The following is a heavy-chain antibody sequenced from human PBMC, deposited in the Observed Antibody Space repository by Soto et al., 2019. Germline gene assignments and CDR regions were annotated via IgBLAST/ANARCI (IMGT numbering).Heavy chain of an antibody. CDR1: GYSFTSYW. CDR2: IDPSDSYT. Sequence: PGESLKISCKGSGYSFTSYWISWVRQMPGKGLEWMGRIDPSDSYTNYSPSFQGHVTISADKSISTAYLQWSSLKASDTAMYYCARRITMVRGVIADWFDPWGQGTLVTVSA. D-gene: IGHD3-10*01. CDR3: ARRITMVRGVIADWFDP. V-gene: IGHV5-10-1*01. J-gene: IGHJ5*02.